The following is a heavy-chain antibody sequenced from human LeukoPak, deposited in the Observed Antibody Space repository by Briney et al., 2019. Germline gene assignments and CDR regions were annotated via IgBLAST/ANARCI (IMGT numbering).Heavy chain of an antibody. D-gene: IGHD6-6*01. V-gene: IGHV7-4-1*02. Sequence: ASVKVSCKASGYTFTNYAINWVRQAPGQGLELMGWINTNTGNPTYAQGFTGRFVFSLDTSVSTAYLQISSLKAEDTAVYYCARERESSSAGGDYWGQGTLVTVSS. CDR1: GYTFTNYA. CDR3: ARERESSSAGGDY. J-gene: IGHJ4*02. CDR2: INTNTGNP.